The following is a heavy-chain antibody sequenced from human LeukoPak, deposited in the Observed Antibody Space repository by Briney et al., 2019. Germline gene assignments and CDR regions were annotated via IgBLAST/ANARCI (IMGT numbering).Heavy chain of an antibody. CDR3: ARITYCGGDGCRHFDV. J-gene: IGHJ2*01. D-gene: IGHD2-21*02. V-gene: IGHV4-34*01. CDR2: SNHNVNS. CDR1: GGSVSGHV. Sequence: PSETLSLTCAVYGGSVSGHVWSWIRQAPGKGLEWIGESNHNVNSNYNPSLKSRGTISVDTSKTQSSLKLSSVPAEATALYYCARITYCGGDGCRHFDVWGRGTLVTVSS.